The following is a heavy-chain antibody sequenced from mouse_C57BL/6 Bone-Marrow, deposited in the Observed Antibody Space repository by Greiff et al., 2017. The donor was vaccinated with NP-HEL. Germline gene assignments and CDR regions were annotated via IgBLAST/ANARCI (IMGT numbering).Heavy chain of an antibody. CDR3: ARRGYGSSSWFAY. V-gene: IGHV1-63*01. J-gene: IGHJ3*01. Sequence: QVQLKESGAELVRPGTTVKMSCKASGYTFTNYWIGWAKQRPGHGLEWIGDIYPGGGYTNYNEKFKGKATLTADKSSSTAYMQFSSLTSEDSAIYYCARRGYGSSSWFAYWGQGTLVTVSA. D-gene: IGHD1-1*01. CDR2: IYPGGGYT. CDR1: GYTFTNYW.